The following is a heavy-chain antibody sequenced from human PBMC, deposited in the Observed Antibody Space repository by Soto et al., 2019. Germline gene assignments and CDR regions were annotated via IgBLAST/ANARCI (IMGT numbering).Heavy chain of an antibody. V-gene: IGHV3-23*01. Sequence: SGGSLRLSCAPSGFTSSRYTMTWVRQAPGKGLEWVSSITGSSGHMYYTDSVKGRFTVSRDNSKSTLYLQMNSLRAEDTAVYYCAKCVGRWNSLSGPWGQGTKITVSS. D-gene: IGHD1-1*01. CDR2: ITGSSGHM. J-gene: IGHJ6*02. CDR3: AKCVGRWNSLSGP. CDR1: GFTSSRYT.